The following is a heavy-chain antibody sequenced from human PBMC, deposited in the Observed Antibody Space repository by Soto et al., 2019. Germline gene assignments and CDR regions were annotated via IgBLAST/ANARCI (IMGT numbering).Heavy chain of an antibody. CDR1: GFTFSSNG. CDR3: ARWVGGSMYDNSGKYES. Sequence: QVQLVESGGGVVQPGRSLRLTCAGSGFTFSSNGMHWVRQAPGKGLEWVALVSYDGSKKYYADSVKGRFTISRDNSEITLYLQMNSLRAEDTAVYYCARWVGGSMYDNSGKYESWGQGTLVTVSS. J-gene: IGHJ5*02. D-gene: IGHD3-22*01. V-gene: IGHV3-30*03. CDR2: VSYDGSKK.